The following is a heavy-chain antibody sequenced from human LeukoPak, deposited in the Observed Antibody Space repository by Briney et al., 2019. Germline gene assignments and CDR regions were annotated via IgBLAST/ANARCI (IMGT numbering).Heavy chain of an antibody. CDR2: LNPSGGSS. CDR3: ASVYKHGMDV. Sequence: EASVKVSCKASGYTFTSYYMHWVRQAPGQGLEWMAILNPSGGSSNYAQKFQGRATLTRATSTGTVYMELSSLRSEDTAVYYCASVYKHGMDVWGQGTTVIVSS. CDR1: GYTFTSYY. D-gene: IGHD5-24*01. V-gene: IGHV1-46*01. J-gene: IGHJ6*02.